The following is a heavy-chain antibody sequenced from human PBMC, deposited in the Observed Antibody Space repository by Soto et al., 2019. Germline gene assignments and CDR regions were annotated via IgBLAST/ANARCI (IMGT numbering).Heavy chain of an antibody. CDR1: GFTFGDYA. J-gene: IGHJ6*02. D-gene: IGHD3-9*01. CDR2: IRSKAYGGTT. CDR3: TRGLVDLRYFDWLFLDYYYGMDV. Sequence: PGGSLRLSCTASGFTFGDYAMSWVRQAPGKGLEWVGFIRSKAYGGTTEYAASVKGRFTISRDDSKSIAYLQMNSLKTEDTAVYYCTRGLVDLRYFDWLFLDYYYGMDVWGQGTTVTVS. V-gene: IGHV3-49*04.